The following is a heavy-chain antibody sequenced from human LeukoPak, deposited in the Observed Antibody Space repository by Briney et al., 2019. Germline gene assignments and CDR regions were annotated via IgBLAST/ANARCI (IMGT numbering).Heavy chain of an antibody. D-gene: IGHD5-12*01. Sequence: ASVKVSCKASGGTFTSYAISCVRQAPGQGLEWMGWINPNSGGTNYAQKFQGRVTMTRDTSISTAYMELSRLRSDDTAVYYRARSGDGYDDWFDPWGQGSLVTVSS. CDR3: ARSGDGYDDWFDP. CDR2: INPNSGGT. J-gene: IGHJ5*02. CDR1: GGTFTSYA. V-gene: IGHV1-2*02.